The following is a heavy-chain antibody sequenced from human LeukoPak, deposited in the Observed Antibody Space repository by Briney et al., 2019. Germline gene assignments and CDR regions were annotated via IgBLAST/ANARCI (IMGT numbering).Heavy chain of an antibody. CDR3: AKHRFESGGYHSTD. CDR1: GFTFSSYA. D-gene: IGHD3-22*01. Sequence: GGSLRLSCAASGFTFSSYAMSWVRQAPGKGLEWVSAISGSGGSTYCADSVKGRFTISRDNSKNTLYLQMNSLRDEDTAVYYCAKHRFESGGYHSTDWGQGTLVTVSS. CDR2: ISGSGGST. V-gene: IGHV3-23*01. J-gene: IGHJ4*02.